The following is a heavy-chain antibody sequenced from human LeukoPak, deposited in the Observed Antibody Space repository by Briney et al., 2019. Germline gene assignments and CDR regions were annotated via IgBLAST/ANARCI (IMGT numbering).Heavy chain of an antibody. CDR2: IIPILGIA. CDR3: AGHHDYGFDY. D-gene: IGHD4-17*01. CDR1: GGTFTSYT. J-gene: IGHJ4*02. Sequence: SVKVSCKASGGTFTSYTISWVRQAPGQGLEWMGRIIPILGIANYAQKFQGRVTITADKSTSTAYMVLSSLRSEDTAVYYCAGHHDYGFDYWGQGTLVTVSS. V-gene: IGHV1-69*02.